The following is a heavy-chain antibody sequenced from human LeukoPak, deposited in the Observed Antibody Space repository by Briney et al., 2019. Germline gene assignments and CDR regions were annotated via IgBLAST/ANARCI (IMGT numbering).Heavy chain of an antibody. CDR3: AKAVAVNYYYYMDV. D-gene: IGHD6-19*01. CDR2: ISGSGGST. Sequence: PGGSLRLSCAASGFTFSSYAMSWVRQAPGKGLEWVSAISGSGGSTYYADSVKGRFTISRDNSKNTLYLQMNSLRAEDTAVYYCAKAVAVNYYYYMDVWGKGTTVTVSS. CDR1: GFTFSSYA. V-gene: IGHV3-23*01. J-gene: IGHJ6*03.